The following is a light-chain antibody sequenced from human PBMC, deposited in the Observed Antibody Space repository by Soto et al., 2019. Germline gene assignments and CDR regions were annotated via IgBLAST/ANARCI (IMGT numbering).Light chain of an antibody. V-gene: IGKV3-15*01. J-gene: IGKJ4*01. CDR2: GAS. Sequence: EIVMTQSPATLSVSPGERATLSCRASQSVSSHLAWCQQKPGQAPRLLIYGASTRATGVPARFSASRSGTECTLTISSLEFEDFAVYYCQNYNNWTLTCGGGTKVEIK. CDR1: QSVSSH. CDR3: QNYNNWTLT.